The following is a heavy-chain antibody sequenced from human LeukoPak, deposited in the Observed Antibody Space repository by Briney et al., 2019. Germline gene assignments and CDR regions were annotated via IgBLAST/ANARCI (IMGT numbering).Heavy chain of an antibody. D-gene: IGHD2-2*02. CDR2: ISAYNGNT. CDR1: GYTFTSYG. V-gene: IGHV1-18*01. Sequence: ASVKVSCKASGYTFTSYGISWVRQAPGQGLEWMGWISAYNGNTNYAQKLQGRVTMTTDTSTSTAYMELRSLRSDDTAVYYCARFSTRRLPQLLYRRGNWSDPWGQGTLVTVSS. J-gene: IGHJ5*02. CDR3: ARFSTRRLPQLLYRRGNWSDP.